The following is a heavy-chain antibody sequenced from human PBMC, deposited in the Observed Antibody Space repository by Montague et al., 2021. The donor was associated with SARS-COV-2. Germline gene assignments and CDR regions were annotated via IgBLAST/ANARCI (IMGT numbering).Heavy chain of an antibody. Sequence: SETLSLTCAVYGGTFSAHSWSWVRQSPGKGLEWIGEINHRGSTTYMSSLKSRVTMSVDTSKNQFSLKLSSVTAADTAISYCARGGLAGGNYDSWSFSYTSPLDYWGQGTLVTVSS. J-gene: IGHJ4*02. V-gene: IGHV4-34*01. CDR3: ARGGLAGGNYDSWSFSYTSPLDY. CDR1: GGTFSAHS. CDR2: INHRGST. D-gene: IGHD3-3*01.